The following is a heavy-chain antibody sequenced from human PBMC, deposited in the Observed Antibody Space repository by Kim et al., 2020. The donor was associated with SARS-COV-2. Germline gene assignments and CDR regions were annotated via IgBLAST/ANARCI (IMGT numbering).Heavy chain of an antibody. Sequence: SETLSLTCSVSGFSIASFYWNWIRQSPGKGLEWVGYVHHSGRAKYSTSLQRRATMPVTTSENLVCLNVRSVIAADTAAYFCAKWSTTLNGFETWGQGTLVTVSS. D-gene: IGHD2-15*01. J-gene: IGHJ1*01. CDR2: VHHSGRA. CDR1: GFSIASFY. V-gene: IGHV4-4*08. CDR3: AKWSTTLNGFET.